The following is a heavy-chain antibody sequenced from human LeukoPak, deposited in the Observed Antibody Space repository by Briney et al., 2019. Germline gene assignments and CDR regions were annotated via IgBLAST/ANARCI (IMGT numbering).Heavy chain of an antibody. CDR3: AKVSYSSGWYSGDAFDI. Sequence: GGSLRLSCAASGFTFDDYAMRWVRQAPGGGLEWVSGISWNSGSIGYADSVKGRFTISRDNAKNSLYLQMNSLRAEDTALYYCAKVSYSSGWYSGDAFDIWGQGTMVTVSS. D-gene: IGHD6-19*01. CDR2: ISWNSGSI. J-gene: IGHJ3*02. CDR1: GFTFDDYA. V-gene: IGHV3-9*01.